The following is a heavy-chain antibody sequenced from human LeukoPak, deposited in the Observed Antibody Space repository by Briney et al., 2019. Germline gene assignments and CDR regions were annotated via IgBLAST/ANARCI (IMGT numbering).Heavy chain of an antibody. CDR3: ARIREDAFDI. Sequence: SETLSLTCNVSGGSITVNYWSWIRQPPGKGLEWIGHISHNGIAPYHPSLKSRVTILVDPSTIHYSLLLTSVTAADTAVYYCARIREDAFDIWGQGRMVSVSS. V-gene: IGHV4-59*12. CDR2: ISHNGIA. CDR1: GGSITVNY. J-gene: IGHJ3*02. D-gene: IGHD3-10*01.